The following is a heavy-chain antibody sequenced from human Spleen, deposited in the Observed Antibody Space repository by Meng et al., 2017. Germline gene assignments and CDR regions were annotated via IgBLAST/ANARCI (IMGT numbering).Heavy chain of an antibody. J-gene: IGHJ4*02. CDR1: GFTFSNYG. CDR2: ISGSGGST. V-gene: IGHV3-23*01. Sequence: EVQLLESGGGLVQPGGSLRLTCSASGFTFSNYGMTWVRQAPGKGLEWVSAISGSGGSTYYADSMRGRFTISRDNSKNTVLLQMNSLRADDTAVYYCAKGGYCSSTSCPLDYWGQGTLVTVSS. CDR3: AKGGYCSSTSCPLDY. D-gene: IGHD2-2*01.